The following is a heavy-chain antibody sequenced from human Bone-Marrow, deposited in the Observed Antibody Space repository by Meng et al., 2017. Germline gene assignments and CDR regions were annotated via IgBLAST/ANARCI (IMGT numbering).Heavy chain of an antibody. V-gene: IGHV1-69*01. CDR1: GAPSSSYA. D-gene: IGHD6-6*01. Sequence: QVLTVQAGRGITKRGPSVRAPSRAPGAPSSSYAISWLQQALGQGLEWMGGIFPIFGTANYAQKFQGRVTITADESTSTAYMELSSLRSEDTAVYYCARDRTTTIAARPRGGPNWFDPWGQGTLVTVSS. J-gene: IGHJ5*02. CDR3: ARDRTTTIAARPRGGPNWFDP. CDR2: IFPIFGTA.